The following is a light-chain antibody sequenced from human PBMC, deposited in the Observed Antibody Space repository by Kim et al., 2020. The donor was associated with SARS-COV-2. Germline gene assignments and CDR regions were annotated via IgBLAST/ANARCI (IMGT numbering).Light chain of an antibody. CDR2: GNS. J-gene: IGLJ2*01. CDR1: SSNIGAGDD. CDR3: QSYDSSLSGVV. V-gene: IGLV1-40*01. Sequence: GVTIAGPGSSSNIGAGDDVPWYQQVPGTAPKLLIYGNSNRPSGVPDRFSGSKSGTSASLAITGLQAEDEADYYCQSYDSSLSGVVFGGGTQLTVL.